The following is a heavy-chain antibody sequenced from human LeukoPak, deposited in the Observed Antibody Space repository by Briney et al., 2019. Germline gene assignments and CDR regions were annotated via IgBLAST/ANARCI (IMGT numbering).Heavy chain of an antibody. J-gene: IGHJ4*02. CDR1: GGSISSYY. D-gene: IGHD4-17*01. CDR3: ARGPQNDYGDYGDYFDY. CDR2: IYYSGST. Sequence: ETLSLTCTVSGGSISSYYWSWIRQPPGKGLEWIGYIYYSGSTNYNPSLKSRVTISVDTSKNQFSLKLSSVTAADTAVYYCARGPQNDYGDYGDYFDYWGQGTLVTVSS. V-gene: IGHV4-59*12.